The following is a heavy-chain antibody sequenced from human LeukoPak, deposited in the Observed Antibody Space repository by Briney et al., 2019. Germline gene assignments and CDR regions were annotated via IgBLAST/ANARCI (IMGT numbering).Heavy chain of an antibody. CDR2: IRGSGGST. V-gene: IGHV3-23*01. CDR1: GFTFGTYA. CDR3: AKAPSIAAAGFFDY. J-gene: IGHJ4*02. Sequence: GGSLRLSCAASGFTFGTYAMSWVRQAPGKGLEWVSAIRGSGGSTSYPDSVKDRFTISRDNSKNTLYLQMNSLRAEDTAVYYCAKAPSIAAAGFFDYWGQGTLVAVSS. D-gene: IGHD6-13*01.